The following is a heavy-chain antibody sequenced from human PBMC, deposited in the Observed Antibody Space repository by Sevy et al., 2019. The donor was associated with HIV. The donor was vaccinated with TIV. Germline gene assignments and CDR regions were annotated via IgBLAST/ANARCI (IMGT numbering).Heavy chain of an antibody. CDR1: GFTFSRYG. CDR2: ISYDGSNK. D-gene: IGHD1-7*01. V-gene: IGHV3-30*18. J-gene: IGHJ4*02. Sequence: GGTLRLSCAASGFTFSRYGMHWVRQAPGKGLEWVAVISYDGSNKYYADSVKGRFTISRDNSKNTLYLQMNSLRAEDTAVYYCAKDPGGTTLPGSYWGQGTLVTVSS. CDR3: AKDPGGTTLPGSY.